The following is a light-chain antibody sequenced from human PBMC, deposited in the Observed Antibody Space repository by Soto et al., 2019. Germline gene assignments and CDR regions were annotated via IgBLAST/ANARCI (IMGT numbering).Light chain of an antibody. V-gene: IGKV3-15*01. Sequence: EIVMTQSPAPLSVSPGERAPLSCRASKSVSSNLAWYQHKPGQAPRLLIYGASTRATGIPARFSGSGSGTEFTLTISSLQSEDFVVYYCQQYNNWPLTFGGGTKVEIK. CDR1: KSVSSN. CDR2: GAS. J-gene: IGKJ4*01. CDR3: QQYNNWPLT.